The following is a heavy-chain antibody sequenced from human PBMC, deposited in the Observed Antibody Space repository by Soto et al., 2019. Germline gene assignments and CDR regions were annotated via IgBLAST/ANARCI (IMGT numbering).Heavy chain of an antibody. V-gene: IGHV3-7*01. CDR1: GFSFSSYW. J-gene: IGHJ4*02. Sequence: LRLSCAASGFSFSSYWMTWVRQAPGKGLEWVANIKQDGSQQYYGDSVKGRFTISRDNSRDSLYLQMNSLRDDDTAVYYCARDIPRHRTSDVMTGIFDFWGQGTLVTVSS. D-gene: IGHD3-9*01. CDR2: IKQDGSQQ. CDR3: ARDIPRHRTSDVMTGIFDF.